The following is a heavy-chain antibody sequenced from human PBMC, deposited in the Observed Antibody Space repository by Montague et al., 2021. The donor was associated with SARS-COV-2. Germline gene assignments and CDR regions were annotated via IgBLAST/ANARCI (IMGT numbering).Heavy chain of an antibody. CDR2: ISHTGNT. CDR1: GASISGANW. J-gene: IGHJ4*02. CDR3: AREEGGRHLDY. Sequence: SETLSLTCGVSGASISGANWWTWVRQPPGKGLEWIGEISHTGNTNYKWSLRSRLTISVDKSKNQFSLELRSVTAADTAIYYCAREEGGRHLDYWGQGILATVSS. D-gene: IGHD1-26*01. V-gene: IGHV4-4*02.